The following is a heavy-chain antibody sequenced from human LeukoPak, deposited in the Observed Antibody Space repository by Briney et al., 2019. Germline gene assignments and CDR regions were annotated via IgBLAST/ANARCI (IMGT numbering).Heavy chain of an antibody. J-gene: IGHJ5*02. V-gene: IGHV1-8*03. CDR3: VRGRTPGNWFDP. CDR1: GYTFTSYD. Sequence: ASVKVSFKASGYTFTSYDINWLRHATGQGLEWMGWMNPNSCNTGYAQKFRGRVTITRNTSISTAYMEVSSLRSDDTAVYYCVRGRTPGNWFDPWGQGTLVTVSS. CDR2: MNPNSCNT. D-gene: IGHD1-14*01.